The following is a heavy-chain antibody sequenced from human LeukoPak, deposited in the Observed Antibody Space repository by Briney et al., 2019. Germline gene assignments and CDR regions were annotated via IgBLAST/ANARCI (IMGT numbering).Heavy chain of an antibody. V-gene: IGHV4-34*01. J-gene: IGHJ4*02. CDR1: GGSFSGYY. Sequence: SETLSLTCAVYGGSFSGYYWSWIRQPPGKGLEWIGEINHSGSTNYNPSLKSRVTISVDTSKDQFSLKLSSVTAADTAVYYCARGNTNSSGLFSGWGQGTLVTVSS. CDR2: INHSGST. D-gene: IGHD6-25*01. CDR3: ARGNTNSSGLFSG.